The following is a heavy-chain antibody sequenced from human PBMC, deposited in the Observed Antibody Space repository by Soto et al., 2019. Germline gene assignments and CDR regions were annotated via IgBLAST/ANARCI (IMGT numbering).Heavy chain of an antibody. CDR2: ISSSSSTI. V-gene: IGHV3-48*01. CDR1: VFIFSSDS. J-gene: IGHJ6*03. Sequence: GGSMKISISASVFIFSSDSMNWVRQAPGKGLEWVSYISSSSSTIYYADSVKGRFTISRDNAKSSLYLQMNSLRAEDTAVYYATRSAYMDVWGKGTTVTVSS. CDR3: TRSAYMDV. D-gene: IGHD2-2*01.